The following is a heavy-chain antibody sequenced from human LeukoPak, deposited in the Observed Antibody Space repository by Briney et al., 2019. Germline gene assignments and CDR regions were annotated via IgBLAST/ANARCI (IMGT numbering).Heavy chain of an antibody. J-gene: IGHJ6*02. D-gene: IGHD3-10*01. CDR3: TRWQESNYYGSGSPQHYGMDV. Sequence: GGSLRLSCAASGFTFSGSAMHWVRQASGKGLEWVGRIRSKANSYATAYAASVKGRFTISRDDSKNTAYLQMNSLKTEDTAVYYRTRWQESNYYGSGSPQHYGMDVWGQGTTVTVSS. V-gene: IGHV3-73*01. CDR2: IRSKANSYAT. CDR1: GFTFSGSA.